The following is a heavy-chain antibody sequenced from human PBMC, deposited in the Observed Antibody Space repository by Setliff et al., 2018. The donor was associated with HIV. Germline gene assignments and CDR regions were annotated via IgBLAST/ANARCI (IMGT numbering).Heavy chain of an antibody. J-gene: IGHJ4*02. Sequence: PGGSLRLSCAASGFTVSDNYMSWVRQAPGKGLEWVSVIYRDGATYYADSVKGRFTISRDTAKNTLFLQMNSLRPEDTATYYCARDPIEGYPDYFDYWGQGTLGAVSS. V-gene: IGHV3-53*05. CDR2: IYRDGAT. CDR3: ARDPIEGYPDYFDY. CDR1: GFTVSDNY. D-gene: IGHD1-26*01.